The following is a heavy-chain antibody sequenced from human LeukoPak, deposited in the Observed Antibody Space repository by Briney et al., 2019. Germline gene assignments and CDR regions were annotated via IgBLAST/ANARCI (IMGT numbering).Heavy chain of an antibody. V-gene: IGHV4-4*09. CDR3: ARVDTAMFNFDY. Sequence: PSETLSLTCTVPGGSISSYYWSWIRQPPGKGLEWIGYIYTSGSTNYNPSLKSRVTISVDTSKNQFSLKLSSVTAADTAVYYCARVDTAMFNFDYWGQGTLVTVSS. D-gene: IGHD5-18*01. J-gene: IGHJ4*02. CDR2: IYTSGST. CDR1: GGSISSYY.